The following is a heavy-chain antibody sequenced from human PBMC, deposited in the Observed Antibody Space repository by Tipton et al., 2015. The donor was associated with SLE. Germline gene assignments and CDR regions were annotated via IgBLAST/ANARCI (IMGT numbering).Heavy chain of an antibody. V-gene: IGHV5-10-1*01. D-gene: IGHD5-24*01. Sequence: VQLVQSGAEVKKPGESLKISCKGSGYRFTSYWIGWVRQKPGKGLEWMGRIDPSDSDTKYSPSFQGHVTMSTDTSITTAYLQWSSLKASDTAMYYCARHGTIDYWGQGTLVTVSS. J-gene: IGHJ4*02. CDR3: ARHGTIDY. CDR1: GYRFTSYW. CDR2: IDPSDSDT.